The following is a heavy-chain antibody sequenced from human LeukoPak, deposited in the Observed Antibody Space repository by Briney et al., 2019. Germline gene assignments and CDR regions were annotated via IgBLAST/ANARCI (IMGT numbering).Heavy chain of an antibody. CDR2: ISYIGST. D-gene: IGHD4-17*01. J-gene: IGHJ3*02. Sequence: PSETLSLTCAVSADSFSSHYWTWTRQPPGKGLEWIGYISYIGSTNYNPSLKSRVTISIDTPKNQFSLKLSSVTAADTAVYYCARDLVTVTKGFDIWGQGTMVSVSS. CDR1: ADSFSSHY. CDR3: ARDLVTVTKGFDI. V-gene: IGHV4-59*11.